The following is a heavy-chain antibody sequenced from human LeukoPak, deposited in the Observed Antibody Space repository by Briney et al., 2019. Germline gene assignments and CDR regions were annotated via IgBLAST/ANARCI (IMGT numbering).Heavy chain of an antibody. Sequence: SQTLSLTCAVSGGSISSGGYSWSWIRQPPGKGLEWIGYIYHSGSTYYNPSLKSRVTISVDRSKNQFSLKLSSVTAADTAVYYCARDGYCSSTSCYINWFDPWGQGTLVTVSS. D-gene: IGHD2-2*03. J-gene: IGHJ5*02. CDR2: IYHSGST. V-gene: IGHV4-30-2*01. CDR3: ARDGYCSSTSCYINWFDP. CDR1: GGSISSGGYS.